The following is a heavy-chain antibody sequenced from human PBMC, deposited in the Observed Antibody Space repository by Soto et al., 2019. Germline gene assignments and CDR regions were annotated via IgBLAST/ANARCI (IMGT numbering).Heavy chain of an antibody. CDR2: IYDGDDNE. CDR1: GFTFRSSP. CDR3: AKTWKYFDY. D-gene: IGHD1-1*01. Sequence: GGSLRLSCAVSGFTFRSSPMSWVRQAPGKGLEWVAGIYDGDDNEYYADSVRGRFTISRDNSKNMLYLQMNSLRAEDTAVYYCAKTWKYFDYWGKGTLVTVSS. V-gene: IGHV3-23*01. J-gene: IGHJ4*02.